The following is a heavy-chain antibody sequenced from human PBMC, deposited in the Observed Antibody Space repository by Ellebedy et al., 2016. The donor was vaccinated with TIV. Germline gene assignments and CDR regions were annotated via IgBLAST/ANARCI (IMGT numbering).Heavy chain of an antibody. J-gene: IGHJ4*02. D-gene: IGHD1-1*01. Sequence: AASVKVSCKASGHTFTSDGFGWVRQAPGQGLEWMGWINTYNGNTNYAKSFQGRVTMTTATSTNTTYLDLRSLRPDDTAVYYCARGITGTVDLGYWGQGTLVTVSS. CDR2: INTYNGNT. CDR3: ARGITGTVDLGY. CDR1: GHTFTSDG. V-gene: IGHV1-18*04.